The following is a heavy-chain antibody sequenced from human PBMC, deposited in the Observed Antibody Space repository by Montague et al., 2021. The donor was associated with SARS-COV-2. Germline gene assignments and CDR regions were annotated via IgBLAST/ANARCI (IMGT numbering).Heavy chain of an antibody. D-gene: IGHD3-3*01. CDR1: GGSISSSSYY. J-gene: IGHJ5*02. CDR3: ARQKMGSVTIFGVVMGDRWFDP. Sequence: SETLSPTCTVSGGSISSSSYYWGWIRQPPGKGLEWIGNIYYSGSTYYKPSLKSRVTISVDTSKNQFSLKLSSVTAADTAVYYCARQKMGSVTIFGVVMGDRWFDPWGQGTLVTVSS. CDR2: IYYSGST. V-gene: IGHV4-39*01.